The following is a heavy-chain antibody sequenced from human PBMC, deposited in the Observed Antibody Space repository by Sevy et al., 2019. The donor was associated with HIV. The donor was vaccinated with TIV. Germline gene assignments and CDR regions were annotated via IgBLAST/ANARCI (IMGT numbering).Heavy chain of an antibody. Sequence: GGSLRLSCAASGFTFRSYGMHWVRQAPGKGLEWVAVISNDGGNQYYAYSVKGRFTISRDNSKNTVYLQMNSLRAEDTAVYYCAKDVSDGYNYFLDFWGQGALVPVSS. J-gene: IGHJ4*02. CDR3: AKDVSDGYNYFLDF. D-gene: IGHD5-12*01. CDR1: GFTFRSYG. CDR2: ISNDGGNQ. V-gene: IGHV3-30*18.